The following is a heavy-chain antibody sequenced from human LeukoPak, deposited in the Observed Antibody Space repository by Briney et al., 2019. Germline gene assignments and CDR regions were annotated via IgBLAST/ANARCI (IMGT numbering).Heavy chain of an antibody. J-gene: IGHJ3*02. V-gene: IGHV3-21*06. CDR1: GFTFSGYV. D-gene: IGHD3-16*01. Sequence: GSLRLSCAASGFTFSGYVMNWLRQAPGKGLEWVSSISSTSDYIYYADSVKGRFTISRDNAKNSLYLQMNSLRAEDTAVYYCARFGPGAAFDMWGEGTMVTVSS. CDR2: ISSTSDYI. CDR3: ARFGPGAAFDM.